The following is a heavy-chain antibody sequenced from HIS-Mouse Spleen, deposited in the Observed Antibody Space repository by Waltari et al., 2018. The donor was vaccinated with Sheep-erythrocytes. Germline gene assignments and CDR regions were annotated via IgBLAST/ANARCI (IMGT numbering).Heavy chain of an antibody. CDR3: ARGHPDYGDYDAFDI. D-gene: IGHD4-17*01. J-gene: IGHJ3*02. CDR1: GFTVSSNY. V-gene: IGHV3-53*01. CDR2: IYNGGSK. Sequence: EVQLVESGGGLIQPGGSLRLSCAASGFTVSSNYMSWVRQAPGKGRDGGSVIYNGGSKYYAASVKGRFTITRDNSKNTLYLQMNSLRAEDTAVYYCARGHPDYGDYDAFDIWGQGTMVTVSS.